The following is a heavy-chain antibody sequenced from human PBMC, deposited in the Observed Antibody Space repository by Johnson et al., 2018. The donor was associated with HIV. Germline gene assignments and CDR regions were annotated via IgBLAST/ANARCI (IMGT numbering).Heavy chain of an antibody. J-gene: IGHJ3*02. CDR2: IKSKTDGGTT. V-gene: IGHV3-15*05. CDR3: ARVEGATHDAFDI. Sequence: VQLLESGGGLVKPGGSLRLSCAASGFTFDNAWMNWVRQAPGKGLECVGRIKSKTDGGTTDYTAPVKGRFTISRDNSKNMLYLQMNSLRAEDTAFYYCARVEGATHDAFDIWGQGTMVTVSS. CDR1: GFTFDNAW. D-gene: IGHD1-26*01.